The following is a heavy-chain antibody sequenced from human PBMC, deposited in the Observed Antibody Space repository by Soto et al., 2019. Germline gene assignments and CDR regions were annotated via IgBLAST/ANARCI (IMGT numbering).Heavy chain of an antibody. Sequence: ASVKVSCKASGYTFTSYGISWVRQAPGQGLEWMGWISAYNGITNYAQKLQGRVTMTTDTSTSTAYVELRSLRSDDTAVYYCARVGVYSSGWYLGGPDWFDPWGQGTLVTVSS. V-gene: IGHV1-18*01. D-gene: IGHD6-19*01. J-gene: IGHJ5*02. CDR3: ARVGVYSSGWYLGGPDWFDP. CDR1: GYTFTSYG. CDR2: ISAYNGIT.